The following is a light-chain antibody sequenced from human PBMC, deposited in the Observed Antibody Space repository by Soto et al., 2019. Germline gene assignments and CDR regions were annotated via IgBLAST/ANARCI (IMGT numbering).Light chain of an antibody. CDR1: QTLLYTANNKNY. CDR3: QQYFSLPLN. Sequence: DIVMTQSPDSLSVSLGERATINCKSNQTLLYTANNKNYLAWYQQRPGQSPKLLIYWASTRESGVPDRFSGSGSGTDFTLTISNLQAEDVAVYFCQQYFSLPLNFGGGTQVEI. V-gene: IGKV4-1*01. CDR2: WAS. J-gene: IGKJ4*01.